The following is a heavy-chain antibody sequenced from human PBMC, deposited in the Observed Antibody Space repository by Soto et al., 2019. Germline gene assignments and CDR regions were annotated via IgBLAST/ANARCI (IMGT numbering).Heavy chain of an antibody. CDR3: ATPIDYDFWSGSRYYYYGMDV. V-gene: IGHV1-24*01. CDR1: GYTLTELS. CDR2: FDPEDGET. J-gene: IGHJ6*02. Sequence: ASVKVSCKVSGYTLTELSMHWVRQAPGKGLEWMGGFDPEDGETIYAQKFQGRVTMTEDTSTDTAYMELSSLRSEDTAVYYCATPIDYDFWSGSRYYYYGMDVWGQGTTVTVSS. D-gene: IGHD3-3*01.